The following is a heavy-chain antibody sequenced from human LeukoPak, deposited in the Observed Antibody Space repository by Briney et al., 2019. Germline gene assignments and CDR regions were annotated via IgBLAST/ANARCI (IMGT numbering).Heavy chain of an antibody. D-gene: IGHD3-22*01. V-gene: IGHV3-7*01. Sequence: PGGSLRLSCVASGFTFRTYWMSWVRQAPGKGLEWVGNIKEDGSEKYYVDSVKGRFTMSRDNAKNSLYLQMDNLRVEDTAIYYCAKVYFDPSGVFWGQGAPVTVSS. CDR2: IKEDGSEK. CDR3: AKVYFDPSGVF. CDR1: GFTFRTYW. J-gene: IGHJ4*02.